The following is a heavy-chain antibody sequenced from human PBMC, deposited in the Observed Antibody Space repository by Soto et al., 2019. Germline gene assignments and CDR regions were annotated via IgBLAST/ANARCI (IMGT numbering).Heavy chain of an antibody. CDR3: XXXXSTTWSPDAFDI. CDR1: GXXXXXXY. D-gene: IGHD2-2*01. V-gene: IGHV4-34*01. Sequence: QXQLXQWGAGLLKPSETLSLTCAVSGXXXXXXYXSXXRXPPGKGLEWIGEIKHSGLTNYNSSLKSRITMSVDXTKNRFSXKLSSVXXAXXAVYXXXXXXSTTWSPDAFDIWGQGTVVTVSS. CDR2: IKHSGLT. J-gene: IGHJ3*02.